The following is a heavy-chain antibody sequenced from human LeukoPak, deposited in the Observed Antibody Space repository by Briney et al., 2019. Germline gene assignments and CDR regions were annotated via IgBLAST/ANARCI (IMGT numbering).Heavy chain of an antibody. D-gene: IGHD3-9*01. Sequence: PGGSLRLSCVVSGFTFSTYAMHWVRQAPGKGLEWVAFISYDGRNKCYADSVKGRFTISRDNSKNTLFLQMNSLRAEDTAVYYCAKGYYEIHDAFDIWGQGTMVTVSS. CDR2: ISYDGRNK. V-gene: IGHV3-30*04. CDR3: AKGYYEIHDAFDI. J-gene: IGHJ3*02. CDR1: GFTFSTYA.